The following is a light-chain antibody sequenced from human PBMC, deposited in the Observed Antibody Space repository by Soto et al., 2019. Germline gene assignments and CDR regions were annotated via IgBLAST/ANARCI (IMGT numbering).Light chain of an antibody. J-gene: IGLJ1*01. Sequence: QSVLTQPPSVSGAPGQRVTISCTGSSSNIGSTYDVQWYQQLPGTAPKLLIHGNTDRPSGVPDRFSGSKSGTSASLAITGLQADDEADYYCQSYDDSLSVHYVFGXGTKVTVX. CDR1: SSNIGSTYD. V-gene: IGLV1-40*01. CDR3: QSYDDSLSVHYV. CDR2: GNT.